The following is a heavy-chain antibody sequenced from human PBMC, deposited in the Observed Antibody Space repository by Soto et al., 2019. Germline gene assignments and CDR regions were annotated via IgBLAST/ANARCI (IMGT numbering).Heavy chain of an antibody. CDR1: GFTFSSDW. CDR2: IKQDRSEK. J-gene: IGHJ5*02. V-gene: IGHV3-7*01. D-gene: IGHD6-13*01. Sequence: PGGSLRLSCAASGFTFSSDWMSWVLQAPGKGLEWVANIKQDRSEKYYVDSVKGRFTISRDNAKNSLYLQMNSLRAEDTAVYYCARPIAAAGIYWFDPWGQGTLVTVSS. CDR3: ARPIAAAGIYWFDP.